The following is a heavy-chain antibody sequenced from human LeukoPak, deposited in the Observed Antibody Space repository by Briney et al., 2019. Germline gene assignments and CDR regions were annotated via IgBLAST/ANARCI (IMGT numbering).Heavy chain of an antibody. CDR2: IDARGDST. CDR3: AKDLPKISIFGALQH. V-gene: IGHV3-23*01. Sequence: LGGSLRLSCAASGFTFNTYVMSWVRQAPGKGLEWVSTIDARGDSTYYADSVKGRFTISRENSKNTLYLQMNSLRAEDTALYYCAKDLPKISIFGALQHWGQGALVIVSS. CDR1: GFTFNTYV. D-gene: IGHD3-3*01. J-gene: IGHJ1*01.